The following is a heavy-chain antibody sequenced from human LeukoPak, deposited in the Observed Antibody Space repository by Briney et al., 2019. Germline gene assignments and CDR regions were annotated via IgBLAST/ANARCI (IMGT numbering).Heavy chain of an antibody. CDR3: AREGCSGGSCYYNYYYMDV. D-gene: IGHD2-15*01. V-gene: IGHV3-11*04. J-gene: IGHJ6*03. CDR1: GFTFSDYY. Sequence: GGSLRLSCAASGFTFSDYYMSWIRQAPGKGLEWVSYISSSGSTIYYADSVKGRFTISWDNAKNSLYLQMNSLRAEDTAVYYCAREGCSGGSCYYNYYYMDVWGKGTTVTVSS. CDR2: ISSSGSTI.